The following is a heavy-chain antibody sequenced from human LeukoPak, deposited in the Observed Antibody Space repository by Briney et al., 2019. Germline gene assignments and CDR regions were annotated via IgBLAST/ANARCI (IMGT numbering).Heavy chain of an antibody. CDR1: GGAIGSYY. CDR2: TYNSGRT. V-gene: IGHV4-59*01. D-gene: IGHD1-1*01. Sequence: SETLSLTCAVSGGAIGSYYWSWIRQPPGKGLEWIGYTYNSGRTNYNPSLKSRVTISVDTSKNQFSLKLGSVTAADTAVYYCARDGVQGSILWGQGTLVTVS. J-gene: IGHJ4*02. CDR3: ARDGVQGSIL.